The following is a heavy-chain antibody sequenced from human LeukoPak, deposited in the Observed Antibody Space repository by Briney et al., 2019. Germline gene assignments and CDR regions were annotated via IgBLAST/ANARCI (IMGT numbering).Heavy chain of an antibody. CDR3: AKSYSGSYYYYMDV. CDR1: GFTFSSYA. CDR2: ISGSGGST. J-gene: IGHJ6*03. Sequence: GGSLRLSCAASGFTFSSYAMSWVRQAPGKGLEWVSAISGSGGSTYYADSVKGRFTISRDNSKNTLYPQMNSPRAEDTAVYYCAKSYSGSYYYYMDVWGKGTTVTVSS. D-gene: IGHD1-26*01. V-gene: IGHV3-23*01.